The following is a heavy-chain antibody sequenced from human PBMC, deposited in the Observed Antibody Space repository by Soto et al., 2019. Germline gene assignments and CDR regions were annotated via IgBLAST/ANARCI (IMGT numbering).Heavy chain of an antibody. CDR1: GGSFSGYY. Sequence: QVQLQQWGAGLLKPSETLSLTCAVYGGSFSGYYWSWIRQPPGKGLEWIGEINHSGSTNYNPSLKSRVTISVDTSKNQFSLKLSSVTAAETAVYYCARGSRNIVVVSAMPNLPFDYWGQGTLVNVSS. CDR3: ARGSRNIVVVSAMPNLPFDY. CDR2: INHSGST. J-gene: IGHJ4*02. V-gene: IGHV4-34*01. D-gene: IGHD2-21*01.